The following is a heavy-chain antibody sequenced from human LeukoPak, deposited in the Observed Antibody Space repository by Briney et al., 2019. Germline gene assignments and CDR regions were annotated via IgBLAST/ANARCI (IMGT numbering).Heavy chain of an antibody. V-gene: IGHV3-21*01. Sequence: AGGSLRLSCAASGFTFSDYSMHWVRQAPGKGLEWVSSISSSSTYIYYADSVKGRFTISRDNAKNSLYLQMNSLRAEDTAVYYCARSHGDAVDYWGQGTLVTVSS. D-gene: IGHD4-17*01. CDR2: ISSSSTYI. CDR3: ARSHGDAVDY. J-gene: IGHJ4*02. CDR1: GFTFSDYS.